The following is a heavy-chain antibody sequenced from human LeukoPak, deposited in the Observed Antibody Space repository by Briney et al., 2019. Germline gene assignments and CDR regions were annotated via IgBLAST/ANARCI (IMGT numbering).Heavy chain of an antibody. D-gene: IGHD3-22*01. J-gene: IGHJ4*02. V-gene: IGHV3-43*02. CDR2: ISGDGGST. CDR3: AKDYYDSSGYMVHFDY. Sequence: GGSLRLSCAASGFTFDDYAMHWVRQAPGKGLEWVSLISGDGGSTDYADSVKGRFTISRDNSKNSLYLQMNSLRTEDTALYYCAKDYYDSSGYMVHFDYWGQGTLVTVSS. CDR1: GFTFDDYA.